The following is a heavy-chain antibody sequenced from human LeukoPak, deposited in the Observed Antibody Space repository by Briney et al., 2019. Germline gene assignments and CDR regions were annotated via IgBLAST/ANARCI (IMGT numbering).Heavy chain of an antibody. Sequence: SEALSLTCPVSGGSISSYYWSWIRQPPGKGLEWIGYIYYSGSTNYNPSLKSRVTISVDTSKNQFSLKLSSVTAADTAVYYCARDRWSGIDYWGQGTLVTVSS. V-gene: IGHV4-59*01. CDR2: IYYSGST. CDR3: ARDRWSGIDY. D-gene: IGHD6-13*01. CDR1: GGSISSYY. J-gene: IGHJ4*02.